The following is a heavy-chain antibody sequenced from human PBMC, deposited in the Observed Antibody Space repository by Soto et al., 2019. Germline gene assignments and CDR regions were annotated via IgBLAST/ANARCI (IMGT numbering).Heavy chain of an antibody. D-gene: IGHD6-13*01. CDR2: INPNSGGT. CDR3: ARSLRLAAGTNSFDP. Sequence: ASVKVSCKASGYTFTGYYMHWVRQAPGQGLEWMGWINPNSGGTNYAQKFQGWVTMTRDTSISTAYMELSRLRSDDTAVYYCARSLRLAAGTNSFDPWGQGTLVTVSS. J-gene: IGHJ5*02. V-gene: IGHV1-2*04. CDR1: GYTFTGYY.